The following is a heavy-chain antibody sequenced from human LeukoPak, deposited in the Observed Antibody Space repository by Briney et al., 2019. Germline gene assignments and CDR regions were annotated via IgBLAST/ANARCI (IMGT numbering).Heavy chain of an antibody. D-gene: IGHD3-3*01. V-gene: IGHV1-18*01. CDR2: LSAYNGNT. CDR3: ARGPLGVVSQLEYFQH. J-gene: IGHJ1*01. CDR1: GYTFTSYG. Sequence: ASVKVSCKASGYTFTSYGISWVRQAPGQGLEWMGWLSAYNGNTNYAQKLQGRVTMTTDTSTSTAYMELRSLRSDDTAVYYCARGPLGVVSQLEYFQHWGQGTLVTVSS.